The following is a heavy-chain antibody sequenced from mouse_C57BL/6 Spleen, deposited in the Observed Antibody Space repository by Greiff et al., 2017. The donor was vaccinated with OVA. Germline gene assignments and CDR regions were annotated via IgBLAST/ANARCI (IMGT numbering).Heavy chain of an antibody. Sequence: EVQGVESGGDLVKPGGSLKLSCAASGFTFSSYGMSWVRQTPDKRLEWVATISSGGSYTYYPDSVKGRFTISRDNAKNTLYLQMSSLKSEDTAMYYCARHETDCYFDYWGQGTTLTVSS. CDR1: GFTFSSYG. CDR2: ISSGGSYT. V-gene: IGHV5-6*01. J-gene: IGHJ2*01. CDR3: ARHETDCYFDY.